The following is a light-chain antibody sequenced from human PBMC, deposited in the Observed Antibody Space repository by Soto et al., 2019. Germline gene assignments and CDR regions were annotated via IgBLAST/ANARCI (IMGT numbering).Light chain of an antibody. CDR2: KAS. CDR1: QSISSW. J-gene: IGKJ1*01. V-gene: IGKV1-5*03. CDR3: QQYNSYPLT. Sequence: DIQMTQSPSTLSVSVGDRVTITCRASQSISSWLAWYQQKPGKAPKLLIYKASSIESGVPSRFSGSGSGTEFTLTSSSLQPDDFATYYCQQYNSYPLTFGQGTKVEIK.